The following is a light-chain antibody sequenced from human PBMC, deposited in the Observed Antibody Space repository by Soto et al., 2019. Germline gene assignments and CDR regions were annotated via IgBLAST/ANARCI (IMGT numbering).Light chain of an antibody. J-gene: IGLJ1*01. CDR3: SSYTTGGSYV. V-gene: IGLV2-14*01. Sequence: QSALTQPASVSGSPGLSIAISCTGTSRDVGGYNSVSWYQQQPGKVPKLMMYDVSNRPSGVSNRFSGSKSGNTASLTISGLQAEDGGDYYCSSYTTGGSYVFGTGTKVTVL. CDR1: SRDVGGYNS. CDR2: DVS.